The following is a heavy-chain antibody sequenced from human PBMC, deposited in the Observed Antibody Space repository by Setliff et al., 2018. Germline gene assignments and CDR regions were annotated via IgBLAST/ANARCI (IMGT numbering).Heavy chain of an antibody. CDR3: ARARGVGTTSHHMDV. CDR2: LKYDGSES. Sequence: GGSLRLSCVVSGFTFSSRWMGWVRQAPGKGLEWVANLKYDGSESFYVDSVKGRFTISKDNPKNSLSLQMNSLRPDDTAFYYCARARGVGTTSHHMDVWGKGTTVTVSS. CDR1: GFTFSSRW. V-gene: IGHV3-7*03. J-gene: IGHJ6*03. D-gene: IGHD2-8*01.